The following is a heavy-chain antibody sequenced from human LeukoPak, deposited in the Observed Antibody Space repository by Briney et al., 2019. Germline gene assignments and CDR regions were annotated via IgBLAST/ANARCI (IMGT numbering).Heavy chain of an antibody. D-gene: IGHD3-10*01. CDR3: ARTYSYDSGSYNN. CDR1: GFTFSSYW. J-gene: IGHJ4*02. V-gene: IGHV3-7*05. CDR2: IKQDGSEK. Sequence: GGSLRLSCAASGFTFSSYWMSWVRQAPGKGLEWVANIKQDGSEKYYVDSVKGRFTISRDNAKNSLYLQMNSLRAEDTAVYYCARTYSYDSGSYNNWGQGTLVIVSS.